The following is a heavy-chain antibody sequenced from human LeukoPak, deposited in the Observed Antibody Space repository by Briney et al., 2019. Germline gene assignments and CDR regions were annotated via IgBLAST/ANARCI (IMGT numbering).Heavy chain of an antibody. Sequence: PGGSLRLSCAASGFTFSSYGMHWVRQAPGKGLEWVAVLSYDGNKKYYADSVKGRFTISRDNSKNMLYLQMNSLRAEDTALYYCAKGSRSSHYSDIWGVYYSYYMDVWGKGTTVTVSS. D-gene: IGHD3-10*01. J-gene: IGHJ6*03. CDR2: LSYDGNKK. CDR1: GFTFSSYG. V-gene: IGHV3-30*18. CDR3: AKGSRSSHYSDIWGVYYSYYMDV.